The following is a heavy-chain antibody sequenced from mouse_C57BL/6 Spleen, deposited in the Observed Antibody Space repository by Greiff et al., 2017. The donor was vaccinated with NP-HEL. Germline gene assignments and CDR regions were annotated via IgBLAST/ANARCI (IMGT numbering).Heavy chain of an antibody. J-gene: IGHJ2*01. D-gene: IGHD3-2*02. CDR3: TRQLRLGGLDY. Sequence: VQLQQSGAELVRPGASVTLSCKASGYTFTDYEMHWVKQTPVHGLEWIGAIDPETGGTAYNQKFKGKAILTADKSSSTAYMELRSLTSEDSAVYYCTRQLRLGGLDYWGQGTTLTVSS. CDR1: GYTFTDYE. CDR2: IDPETGGT. V-gene: IGHV1-15*01.